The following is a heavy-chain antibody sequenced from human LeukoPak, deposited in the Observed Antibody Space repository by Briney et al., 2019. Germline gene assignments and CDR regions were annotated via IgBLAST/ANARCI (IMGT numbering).Heavy chain of an antibody. D-gene: IGHD5-24*01. J-gene: IGHJ4*02. CDR2: ISSSSSYI. CDR3: ARVPKRRDGYNLVAYYFDY. Sequence: GGSLRLSCAASGFTFSSYSMNWVRQAPGKGLEWVSSISSSSSYIYYADSVKGRFTISRDNAKNSLYLQMNSLRAEDTAVYYCARVPKRRDGYNLVAYYFDYWGQGTLVTVSS. V-gene: IGHV3-21*01. CDR1: GFTFSSYS.